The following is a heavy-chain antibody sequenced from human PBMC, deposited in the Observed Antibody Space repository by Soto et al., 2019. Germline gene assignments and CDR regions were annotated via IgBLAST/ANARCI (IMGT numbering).Heavy chain of an antibody. CDR2: INPNSGGT. CDR3: ARDLQVVPAAPYYYGMDV. Sequence: ASVKVSCKASGYTFTGYYMHWVRQAPGQGLEWMGWINPNSGGTNYAQKFQGWVTMTRDTSISTAYMELSRLRSDDTAVYYCARDLQVVPAAPYYYGMDVWGQGTTVTVS. V-gene: IGHV1-2*04. CDR1: GYTFTGYY. D-gene: IGHD2-2*01. J-gene: IGHJ6*02.